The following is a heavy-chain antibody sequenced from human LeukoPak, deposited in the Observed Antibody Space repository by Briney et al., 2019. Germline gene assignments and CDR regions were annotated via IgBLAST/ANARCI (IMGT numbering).Heavy chain of an antibody. V-gene: IGHV1-69*13. CDR1: GGTFSSYA. CDR2: IIPIFGTA. J-gene: IGHJ4*02. D-gene: IGHD3-3*01. Sequence: SVKVSCKVSGGTFSSYAISWVRQAPGQGLEWMGGIIPIFGTANYAQKFQGRVTITADESTSTAYMELSSLRSEDTAVYYCASLKSGDFWSGFHYWGQGTLVTVSS. CDR3: ASLKSGDFWSGFHY.